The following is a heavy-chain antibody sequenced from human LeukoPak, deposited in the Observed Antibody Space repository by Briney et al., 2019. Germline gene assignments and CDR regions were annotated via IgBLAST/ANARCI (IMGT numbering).Heavy chain of an antibody. CDR3: ARVPIAAPTPYYYGMDV. CDR1: GYTFTCYY. V-gene: IGHV1-2*02. J-gene: IGHJ6*02. D-gene: IGHD6-13*01. CDR2: INPNSGGT. Sequence: ASVKVSCKASGYTFTCYYMHWVRQAPGQGLEWMGWINPNSGGTNYAQKFQGRVTMTRDTSISTAYMELSRLRSDDTAVYYCARVPIAAPTPYYYGMDVWGQGTTVTVSS.